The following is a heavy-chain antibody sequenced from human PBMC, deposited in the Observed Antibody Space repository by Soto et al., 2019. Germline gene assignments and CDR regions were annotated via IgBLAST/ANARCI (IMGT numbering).Heavy chain of an antibody. Sequence: ASVKVSCKASGYTFTGYYMHWVRQAPGQGLEWMGWINPNSGGTNYAQKFQGRVTMTRDTSISTAYMELSRLRSDDTAVYYCARGPPITIFGVVIYFDYWGQGTLVTVSS. CDR3: ARGPPITIFGVVIYFDY. CDR1: GYTFTGYY. CDR2: INPNSGGT. V-gene: IGHV1-2*02. J-gene: IGHJ4*02. D-gene: IGHD3-3*01.